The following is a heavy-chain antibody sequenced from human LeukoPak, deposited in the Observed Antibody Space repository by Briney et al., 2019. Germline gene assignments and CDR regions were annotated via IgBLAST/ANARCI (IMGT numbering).Heavy chain of an antibody. CDR3: AKGTKFSTFDIVVVPFDY. J-gene: IGHJ4*02. V-gene: IGHV1-2*02. Sequence: ASVKVSCKASGYTFTGYYIHWVRQAPGQGLEWMGWINPNSGGTNCAQKFQGRVTMTRDTSISTAYMELSRLRSDDTAVYYCAKGTKFSTFDIVVVPFDYWGQGTLVTVSS. CDR1: GYTFTGYY. D-gene: IGHD2-2*01. CDR2: INPNSGGT.